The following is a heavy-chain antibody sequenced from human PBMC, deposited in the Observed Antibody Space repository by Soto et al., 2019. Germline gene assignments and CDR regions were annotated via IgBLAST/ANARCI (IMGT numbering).Heavy chain of an antibody. J-gene: IGHJ4*02. V-gene: IGHV1-8*01. CDR2: MNPNSGNT. CDR1: GYTFTSYD. CDR3: VRGDGDYHDGNGYLGRH. Sequence: ASVKVSCKASGYTFTSYDINWVRQATGQGLEWMGWMNPNSGNTGYAQKFQGRVTMTRNTSISTAYMELNSLRAEDTAVYYCVRGDGDYHDGNGYLGRHWGQGTLVTVSS. D-gene: IGHD3-22*01.